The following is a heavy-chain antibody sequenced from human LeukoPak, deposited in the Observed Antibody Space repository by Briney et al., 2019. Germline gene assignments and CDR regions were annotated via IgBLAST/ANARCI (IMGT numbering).Heavy chain of an antibody. CDR1: GFTFDDYA. D-gene: IGHD2-2*01. Sequence: GRSLRLSCAASGFTFDDYAMHWVRQAPGKGLEWVSGISWNSGSIGYADSAKGRFTISRDNAKNSLYLQMNSLRAEDMALYYCAKASGHIVVVPAFDYWGQGTLVTVSS. J-gene: IGHJ4*02. CDR3: AKASGHIVVVPAFDY. CDR2: ISWNSGSI. V-gene: IGHV3-9*03.